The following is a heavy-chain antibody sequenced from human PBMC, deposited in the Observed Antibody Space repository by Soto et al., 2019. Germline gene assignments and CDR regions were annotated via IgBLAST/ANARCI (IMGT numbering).Heavy chain of an antibody. D-gene: IGHD2-2*02. J-gene: IGHJ5*02. CDR2: IYYSGST. V-gene: IGHV4-31*03. Sequence: QVQLQESGPGLVKPSQTLSLTCTVSGGSISSGGYYWSWIRQHPGKGLEWIGYIYYSGSTYYNPALKSRVAISVDTSKNQFSLKLSSVTAADTAVYYCARGGGVRYCISTSCYMWFDPWGQGTLVTVSS. CDR3: ARGGGVRYCISTSCYMWFDP. CDR1: GGSISSGGYY.